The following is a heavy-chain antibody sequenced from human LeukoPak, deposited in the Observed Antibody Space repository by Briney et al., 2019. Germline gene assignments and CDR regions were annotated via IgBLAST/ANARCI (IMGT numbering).Heavy chain of an antibody. CDR1: GFTFRSYS. CDR3: ARVGLVRTYGMGV. V-gene: IGHV3-21*01. CDR2: ISSSSSYI. Sequence: GGSLRLSCAASGFTFRSYSMNWVRQAPGKGLEWVSSISSSSSYIYYADSVKDRFTISRDNAKNSLYLQMNSLRAEDTAVYYCARVGLVRTYGMGVWGQGTTVTVSS. D-gene: IGHD2-21*01. J-gene: IGHJ6*02.